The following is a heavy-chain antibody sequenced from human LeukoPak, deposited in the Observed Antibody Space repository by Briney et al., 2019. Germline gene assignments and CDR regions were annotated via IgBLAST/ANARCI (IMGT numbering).Heavy chain of an antibody. CDR2: ISSSSSYT. CDR1: GFTFSDYY. V-gene: IGHV3-11*06. Sequence: GGSLRLSCAASGFTFSDYYMSWIRQAPGKGLEWVSYISSSSSYTNYADSVKGRFTISRDNAKNSLYLQMNSLRAEDTAVYYCARGRAGAARRTNFDYWGQGTLVTVSS. D-gene: IGHD6-13*01. J-gene: IGHJ4*02. CDR3: ARGRAGAARRTNFDY.